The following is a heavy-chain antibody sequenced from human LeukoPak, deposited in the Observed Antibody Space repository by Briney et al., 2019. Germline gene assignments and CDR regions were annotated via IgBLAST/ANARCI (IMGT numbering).Heavy chain of an antibody. J-gene: IGHJ5*02. Sequence: PSETLSLTCTVSGGYIGSFYWSWIRQPPGKGLEWIGNIYSSGSTNYNPSLKSRVTISVDTSKNQFSLKLSSVTAADTAVYYCARHVGPRITMVRGMSGWFDPWGQGTLVTVSS. CDR2: IYSSGST. CDR3: ARHVGPRITMVRGMSGWFDP. CDR1: GGYIGSFY. V-gene: IGHV4-59*08. D-gene: IGHD3-10*01.